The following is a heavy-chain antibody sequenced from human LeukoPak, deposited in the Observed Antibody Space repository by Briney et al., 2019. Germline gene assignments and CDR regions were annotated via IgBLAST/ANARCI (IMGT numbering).Heavy chain of an antibody. CDR3: ARDYCSSTSCYTGWFDP. V-gene: IGHV3-21*01. J-gene: IGHJ5*02. D-gene: IGHD2-2*02. CDR1: GFTFSSYS. Sequence: GGSLRLSCAASGFTFSSYSMNWFRKAPGKGLEWVSSISSSSSYIYYADSVKGRFTISRDNAKNSLYLQMNSLRAEDTAVYYCARDYCSSTSCYTGWFDPWGQGTLVTVSS. CDR2: ISSSSSYI.